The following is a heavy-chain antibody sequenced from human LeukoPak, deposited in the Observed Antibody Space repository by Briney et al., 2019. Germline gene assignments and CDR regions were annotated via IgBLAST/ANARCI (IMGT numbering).Heavy chain of an antibody. V-gene: IGHV3-66*04. CDR3: ARPGSGRRGAFDI. J-gene: IGHJ3*02. CDR2: IYSGGST. Sequence: PGGSLRLSCAASGFTVSSNYMSWVRQAPGKGLEWVSVIYSGGSTYYADSVKGRFTISRDNSKNTLYLQMNSLRAEDTAVYYCARPGSGRRGAFDIWGQGTMVTVSS. CDR1: GFTVSSNY. D-gene: IGHD2-15*01.